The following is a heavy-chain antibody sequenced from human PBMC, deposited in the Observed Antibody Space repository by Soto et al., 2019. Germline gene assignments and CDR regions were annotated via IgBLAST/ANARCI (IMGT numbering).Heavy chain of an antibody. V-gene: IGHV3-48*02. J-gene: IGHJ6*02. Sequence: PGGSLRLSCAASGFTFSSYSMNWVRQAPGKGLEWVSYISSSSSTIYYADSVKGRFTISRDNAKDSLYLQMNSLRDEDTAVYYCARALRNKTYYDFWTGYYPEYYYYGMDVWGQGTTFTFSS. D-gene: IGHD3-3*01. CDR3: ARALRNKTYYDFWTGYYPEYYYYGMDV. CDR2: ISSSSSTI. CDR1: GFTFSSYS.